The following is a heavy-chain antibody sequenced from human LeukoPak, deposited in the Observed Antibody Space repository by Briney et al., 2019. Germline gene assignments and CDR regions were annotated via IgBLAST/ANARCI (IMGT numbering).Heavy chain of an antibody. CDR3: ARGRLDCSSTSCWRRSWFDP. CDR2: INHSGST. V-gene: IGHV4-39*07. J-gene: IGHJ5*02. CDR1: GGSISSSSYY. Sequence: SETLSLTCTVSGGSISSSSYYWGWIRQPPGKGLEWIGEINHSGSTNYNPSLKSRVTISVDTSKNQFSLKLSSVTAADTAVYYCARGRLDCSSTSCWRRSWFDPWGQGTLVTVSS. D-gene: IGHD2-2*01.